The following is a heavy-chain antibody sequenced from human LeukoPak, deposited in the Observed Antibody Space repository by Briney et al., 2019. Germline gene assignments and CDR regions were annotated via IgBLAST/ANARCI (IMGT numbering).Heavy chain of an antibody. V-gene: IGHV3-48*03. D-gene: IGHD3-22*01. J-gene: IGHJ4*02. CDR1: GFTFSSYE. Sequence: GGSLRLSCAVSGFTFSSYEMNWVRQAPREGLEWVSYISSSGSAIYYADSVKGRFTISRDNAKNSLYLQMNSLRAEDTAVYYCARANYYDTSGFDYWGQGTLVTVSS. CDR2: ISSSGSAI. CDR3: ARANYYDTSGFDY.